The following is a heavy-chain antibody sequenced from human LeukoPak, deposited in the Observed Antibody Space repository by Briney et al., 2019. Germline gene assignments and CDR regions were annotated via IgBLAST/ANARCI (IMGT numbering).Heavy chain of an antibody. CDR3: ARVNWVNDY. D-gene: IGHD7-27*01. J-gene: IGHJ4*02. V-gene: IGHV4-59*08. Sequence: SETLSLTCTVSGGSISSYYWSWIRQPPGKGLEWIGNIYRSGSTYYNPSLKSRVSISVDTSKNQFSLKLSSVTAEDTAVYYCARVNWVNDYWGQGTLVTVSS. CDR1: GGSISSYY. CDR2: IYRSGST.